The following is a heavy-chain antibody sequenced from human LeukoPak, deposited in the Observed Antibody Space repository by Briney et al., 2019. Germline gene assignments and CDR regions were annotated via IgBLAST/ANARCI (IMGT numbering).Heavy chain of an antibody. CDR1: GFTFSSYW. CDR3: AREQGYYSVPGY. CDR2: IRSDGSST. D-gene: IGHD3-22*01. J-gene: IGHJ4*02. V-gene: IGHV3-74*01. Sequence: GGSLRLSCAASGFTFSSYWMHWVRQAPGKGPVRVARIRSDGSSTDYADSVKGRFTISRDNAKNTLYLQMNSLRAEDTAVYYCAREQGYYSVPGYWGQGTLVTVSS.